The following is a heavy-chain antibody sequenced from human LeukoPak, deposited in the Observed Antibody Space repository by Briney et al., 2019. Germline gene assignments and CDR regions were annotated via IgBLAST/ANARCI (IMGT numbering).Heavy chain of an antibody. V-gene: IGHV4-59*01. J-gene: IGHJ4*02. CDR3: ARGGVRYYYDR. CDR1: GGSISSYY. D-gene: IGHD3-22*01. Sequence: SETPSLTCTVSGGSISSYYWSWIRQPPGKGLEWIGYIYYSGSTNYNPSLKSRVTISVDTSKNQFSLKLSSVTAADTAVYYCARGGVRYYYDRWGQGTLVTVSS. CDR2: IYYSGST.